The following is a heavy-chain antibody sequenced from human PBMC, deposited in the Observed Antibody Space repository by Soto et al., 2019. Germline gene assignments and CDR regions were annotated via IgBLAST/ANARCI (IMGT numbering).Heavy chain of an antibody. V-gene: IGHV3-23*01. CDR1: GFTFSSYA. Sequence: PGGSLRLSCAASGFTFSSYAMNWVRQAPGKGLEWVSLISSGGDNTYYADSVKGRFTISRDNSKNTLYLQMNSLRAEDTAVYYCAKDGSSWYNYFDRWGQGTLVTVSS. D-gene: IGHD6-13*01. CDR2: ISSGGDNT. CDR3: AKDGSSWYNYFDR. J-gene: IGHJ5*02.